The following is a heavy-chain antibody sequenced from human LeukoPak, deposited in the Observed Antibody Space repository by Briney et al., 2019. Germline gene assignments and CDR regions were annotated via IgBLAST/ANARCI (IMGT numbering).Heavy chain of an antibody. CDR1: GGTFSSYP. CDR2: IIPIFGTA. Sequence: ASVKVSCKASGGTFSSYPISWVRQAPGQGLEWMGGIIPIFGTANYAQKFQGRVTITADESTSTAYMELSSLRSEDTAVYYCARTPNQKTYYYFDYWGQGTLVTVSS. J-gene: IGHJ4*02. D-gene: IGHD1-14*01. CDR3: ARTPNQKTYYYFDY. V-gene: IGHV1-69*13.